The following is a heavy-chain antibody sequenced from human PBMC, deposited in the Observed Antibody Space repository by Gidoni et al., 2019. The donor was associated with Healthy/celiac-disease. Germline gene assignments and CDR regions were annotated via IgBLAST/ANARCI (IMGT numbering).Heavy chain of an antibody. D-gene: IGHD2-15*01. J-gene: IGHJ6*03. CDR2: IKSKTDGGTT. Sequence: EVQLVESGGGLVKPGGSLRLSCAASGFTFSNAWMSWVRQAPGKGLEWVGRIKSKTDGGTTDYAAPVKGRFTISRDDSKNTLYLQMNSLKTEDTAVYYCTTDLGRGVASYYYYYMDVWGKGTTVTVSS. V-gene: IGHV3-15*01. CDR1: GFTFSNAW. CDR3: TTDLGRGVASYYYYYMDV.